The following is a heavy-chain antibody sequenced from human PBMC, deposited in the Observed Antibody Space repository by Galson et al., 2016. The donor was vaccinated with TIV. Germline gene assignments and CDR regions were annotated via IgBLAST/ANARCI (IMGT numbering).Heavy chain of an antibody. V-gene: IGHV3-66*02. CDR2: ISDGGNA. CDR3: ARDRIVDATYYYYYYGMDV. D-gene: IGHD1-26*01. Sequence: SLRLSCAASGLSVSLNHMTWVRQAPGKGLEWVSLISDGGNAYYPDSVRGRFTISRDKSKNTLYLQMNNLRVEDTAVYYCARDRIVDATYYYYYYGMDVWGQGTAVTVSS. J-gene: IGHJ6*02. CDR1: GLSVSLNH.